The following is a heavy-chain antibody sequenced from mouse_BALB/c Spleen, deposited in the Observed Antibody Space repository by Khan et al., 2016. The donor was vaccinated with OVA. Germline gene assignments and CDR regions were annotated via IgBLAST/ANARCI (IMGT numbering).Heavy chain of an antibody. CDR3: ASSLLRDFDY. D-gene: IGHD1-2*01. CDR2: INTETGEP. CDR1: GYTFTDYS. J-gene: IGHJ2*01. Sequence: QIQLVQSGPELKKPGETVKISCKASGYTFTDYSMHWVKQAPGKGLKWMGWINTETGEPTYADDFKGRFAFSLETSASTAYLQINNLKNEETATXFCASSLLRDFDYWGQGTTLTVSS. V-gene: IGHV9-2-1*01.